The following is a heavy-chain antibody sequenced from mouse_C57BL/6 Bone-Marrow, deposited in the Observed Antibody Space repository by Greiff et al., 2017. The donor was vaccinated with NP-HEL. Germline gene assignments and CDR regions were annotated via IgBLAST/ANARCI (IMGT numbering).Heavy chain of an antibody. CDR2: IYPGSGNT. CDR1: GYTFTDYY. V-gene: IGHV1-76*01. Sequence: QVQLKQSGAELVRPGASVKLSCKASGYTFTDYYINWVKQRPGQGLEWIARIYPGSGNTYYNEKFKGKATLTAEKSSSTAYMQLSSLTSEDSAVYFCARPVFYYGSSFDYWGQGTTLTVSS. D-gene: IGHD1-1*01. J-gene: IGHJ2*01. CDR3: ARPVFYYGSSFDY.